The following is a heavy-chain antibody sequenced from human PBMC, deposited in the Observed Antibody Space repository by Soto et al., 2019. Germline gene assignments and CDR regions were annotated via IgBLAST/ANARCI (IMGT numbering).Heavy chain of an antibody. CDR1: GGSVSSGSYY. CDR2: IYYSGST. Sequence: SETLSLTCTVSGGSVSSGSYYWSWIRQPPGKGLEWIGYIYYSGSTNYNPSLKSRVTISVDTSKNQFSLKLSSVTAADTAVYYCARDNLDGFDPWGQGTLVTVSS. J-gene: IGHJ5*02. CDR3: ARDNLDGFDP. V-gene: IGHV4-61*01.